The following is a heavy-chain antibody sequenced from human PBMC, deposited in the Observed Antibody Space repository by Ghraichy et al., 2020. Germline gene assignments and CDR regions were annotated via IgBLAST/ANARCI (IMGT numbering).Heavy chain of an antibody. J-gene: IGHJ6*02. D-gene: IGHD3-9*01. Sequence: SVKVSCKASGGTFSSYAISWVRQAPGQGLEWMGGIIPIFGTANYAQKFQGRVTITADESTSTAYMELSSLRSEDTAVYYCATPLRYFDWPLGPPLRYGMDVWGQGTTVTVSS. CDR3: ATPLRYFDWPLGPPLRYGMDV. V-gene: IGHV1-69*13. CDR1: GGTFSSYA. CDR2: IIPIFGTA.